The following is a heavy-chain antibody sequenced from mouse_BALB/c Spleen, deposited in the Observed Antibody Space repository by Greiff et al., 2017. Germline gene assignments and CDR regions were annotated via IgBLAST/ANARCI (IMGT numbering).Heavy chain of an antibody. J-gene: IGHJ2*01. D-gene: IGHD1-2*01. Sequence: EVKLLESGAELVRSGASVKLSCTASGFNIKDYYMHWVKQRPEQGLEWIGWIDPENGDTEYAPKFQGKATMTADTSSNTAYLQLSSLTSEDTAVYYCNAWRLRLPFDYWGEGTTLTVSS. CDR2: IDPENGDT. CDR3: NAWRLRLPFDY. V-gene: IGHV14-4*02. CDR1: GFNIKDYY.